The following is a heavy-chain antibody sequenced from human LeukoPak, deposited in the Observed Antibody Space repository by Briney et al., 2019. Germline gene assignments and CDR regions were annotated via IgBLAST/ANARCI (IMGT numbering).Heavy chain of an antibody. Sequence: GGSLRLTCAASGFTFNIYSMTWVRQAPGKGLEWVSSITSTGSYIYYADSVKGRFSISRDNAKNSLSLQMNSLRAEDTAVYYCTRTGTTSIDYWGQGALVTVSS. J-gene: IGHJ4*02. CDR2: ITSTGSYI. D-gene: IGHD1-1*01. V-gene: IGHV3-21*01. CDR3: TRTGTTSIDY. CDR1: GFTFNIYS.